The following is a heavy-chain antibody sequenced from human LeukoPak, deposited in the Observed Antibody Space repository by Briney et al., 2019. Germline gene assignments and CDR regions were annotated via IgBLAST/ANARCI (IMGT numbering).Heavy chain of an antibody. CDR3: ARGSRNYDSSGYHY. D-gene: IGHD3-22*01. CDR2: INPNSGGT. J-gene: IGHJ4*02. Sequence: ASVKVSCKASGYTFNNHYMYWVRQAPGQGLEWMGRINPNSGGTSYAQKFQGRVTMTRDTSTSTVYMELSSLRSEDTAVYYCARGSRNYDSSGYHYWGQGTLVTVSS. CDR1: GYTFNNHY. V-gene: IGHV1-46*02.